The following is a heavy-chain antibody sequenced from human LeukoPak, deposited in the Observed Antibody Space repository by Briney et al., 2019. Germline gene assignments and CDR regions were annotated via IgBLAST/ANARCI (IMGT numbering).Heavy chain of an antibody. CDR1: GFTFSSSW. CDR3: VRSHHPGGWFDP. Sequence: GGSLRLSCEASGFTFSSSWMSWVRQGPGKGLEWVASINPDTSEIHYVDAVRGRFTISRDNAKNSLYLQMSSLTADDTTLYYCVRSHHPGGWFDPWGQGTLVTVSS. J-gene: IGHJ5*02. V-gene: IGHV3-7*01. CDR2: INPDTSEI. D-gene: IGHD3-10*01.